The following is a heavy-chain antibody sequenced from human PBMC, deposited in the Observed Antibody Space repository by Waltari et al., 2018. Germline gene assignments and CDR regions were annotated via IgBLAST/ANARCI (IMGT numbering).Heavy chain of an antibody. CDR3: ASTSKYSSSWGFDY. CDR2: IYYSGST. D-gene: IGHD6-6*01. Sequence: QLQLQESGPGLVKPSETLSLTCTVSGGSISSSSYYWGWIRQPPGKGLEWIGSIYYSGSTYYNPSLKSRVTISVDTSKNQFSLKLSSVTAADTAVYYCASTSKYSSSWGFDYWGQGTLVTVSS. V-gene: IGHV4-39*07. CDR1: GGSISSSSYY. J-gene: IGHJ4*02.